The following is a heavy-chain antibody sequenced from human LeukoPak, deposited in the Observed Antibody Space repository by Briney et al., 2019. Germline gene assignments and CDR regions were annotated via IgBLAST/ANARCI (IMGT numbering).Heavy chain of an antibody. J-gene: IGHJ4*02. CDR3: ARVFRAAHYDY. CDR2: ISSSGSTI. V-gene: IGHV3-11*01. CDR1: GFTFSDYY. D-gene: IGHD6-6*01. Sequence: GRSLRLSCAASGFTFSDYYMSWIRQAPGKGLEWVSYISSSGSTIYYADSVKGRFTISRDNAKNSLYLQMNSLRAEDTAVYYCARVFRAAHYDYWGQGTLVTVSS.